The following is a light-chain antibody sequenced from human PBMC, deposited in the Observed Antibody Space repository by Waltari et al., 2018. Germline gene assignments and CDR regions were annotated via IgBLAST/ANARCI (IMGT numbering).Light chain of an antibody. CDR2: DVS. CDR1: SSDVGVYNY. CDR3: ISYSSSVTYV. V-gene: IGLV2-14*03. J-gene: IGLJ1*01. Sequence: QSALTQPASVSGSPGQSITISCTGTSSDVGVYNYVSWYQQHPGKAPKLMIYDVSNRPSGVSNRFSGSKSGNAASLTISGLQAEDEADYYCISYSSSVTYVFGSGTKVTVL.